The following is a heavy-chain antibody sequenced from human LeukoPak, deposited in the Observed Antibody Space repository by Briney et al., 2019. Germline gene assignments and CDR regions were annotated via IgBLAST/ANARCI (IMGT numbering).Heavy chain of an antibody. V-gene: IGHV3-53*01. Sequence: GGSLRHSCAASGFTVSSNYMSWVRQAPGKGLEWVSVIYSGGSTYYADSVKGRFTISRDNSKNTLYLQMNSLRAEDTAVYYCAREAPSGYDYLDYWGQGTLVTVSS. CDR3: AREAPSGYDYLDY. CDR1: GFTVSSNY. D-gene: IGHD5-12*01. CDR2: IYSGGST. J-gene: IGHJ4*02.